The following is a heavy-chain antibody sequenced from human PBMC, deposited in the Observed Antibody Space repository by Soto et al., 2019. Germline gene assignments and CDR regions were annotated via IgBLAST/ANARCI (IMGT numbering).Heavy chain of an antibody. Sequence: SETLSLTCTVSGGSVSSGDYYWSWIRQPPGKGLEWIGYIFYSGSTNQSPSLKSRVTISVDTSKNQFSLKLRSVTAADTAVYYCARTALGWFDPWGQGTLVTVSS. V-gene: IGHV4-61*08. CDR2: IFYSGST. CDR1: GGSVSSGDYY. CDR3: ARTALGWFDP. D-gene: IGHD2-21*02. J-gene: IGHJ5*02.